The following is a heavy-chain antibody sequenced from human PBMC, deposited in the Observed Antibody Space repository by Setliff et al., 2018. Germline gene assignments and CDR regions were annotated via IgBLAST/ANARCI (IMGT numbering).Heavy chain of an antibody. Sequence: SETLSLTCTVSGESIRNYYWNGIRQPAGKGLEWIGRIYVPESTKYNPSLKSRVTLSIDTSKNQFSLKLSSVTAADAALYYCAASRAYTGAVEEWFLPKTFDFWGQGSPVTVSS. V-gene: IGHV4-4*07. D-gene: IGHD3-10*01. CDR1: GESIRNYY. J-gene: IGHJ4*02. CDR3: AASRAYTGAVEEWFLPKTFDF. CDR2: IYVPEST.